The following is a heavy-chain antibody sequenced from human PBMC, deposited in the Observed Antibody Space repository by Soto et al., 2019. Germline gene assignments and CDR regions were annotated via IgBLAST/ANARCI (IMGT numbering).Heavy chain of an antibody. D-gene: IGHD1-1*01. CDR1: GGSISSYY. Sequence: KPSETLSLTCTVSGGSISSYYWSWIRQPAGKGLEWIGRIYTSGSTNYNPSLKSRVTMSVDTSKNQFSLKLSSVTAADTAVYYCARVGGTTWPNYYYYGMDVWGQGTPVTVSS. CDR2: IYTSGST. CDR3: ARVGGTTWPNYYYYGMDV. V-gene: IGHV4-4*07. J-gene: IGHJ6*02.